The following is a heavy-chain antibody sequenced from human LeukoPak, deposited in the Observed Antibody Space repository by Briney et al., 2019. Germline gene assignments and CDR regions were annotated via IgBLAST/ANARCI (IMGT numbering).Heavy chain of an antibody. D-gene: IGHD3-10*01. CDR2: IYHSGST. CDR3: LGEGFGELFYGMDV. Sequence: SQTLSLTCAVSGGSISSGGYSWSWIRQPPGKGLEWIGYIYHSGSTYYNPSLKSRVTISVDRSKNQFSLKLSSVTAADMAVYYCLGEGFGELFYGMDVWGQGTTVTVSS. CDR1: GGSISSGGYS. J-gene: IGHJ6*02. V-gene: IGHV4-30-2*01.